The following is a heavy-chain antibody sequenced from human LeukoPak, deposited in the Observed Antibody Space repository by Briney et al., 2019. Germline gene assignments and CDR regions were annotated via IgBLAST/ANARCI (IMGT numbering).Heavy chain of an antibody. CDR2: ISAYNGNT. CDR1: GYTFTSYG. Sequence: ASVKVSCKASGYTFTSYGISWVRQAPGQGLEWMGWISAYNGNTNYAQKLQGRVTMTTDTSTSTAYMELRSLRSDDTAVYYCAKDSREWLVPYRFDYWGQGTLVTVSS. D-gene: IGHD6-19*01. V-gene: IGHV1-18*01. CDR3: AKDSREWLVPYRFDY. J-gene: IGHJ4*02.